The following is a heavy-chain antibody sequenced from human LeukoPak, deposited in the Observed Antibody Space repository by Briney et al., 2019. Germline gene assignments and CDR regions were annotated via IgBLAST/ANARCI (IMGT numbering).Heavy chain of an antibody. CDR2: FDPEVVDK. J-gene: IGHJ4*02. CDR1: GNTLTEFS. D-gene: IGHD5-12*01. V-gene: IGHV1-24*01. Sequence: GASVRVSCKVSGNTLTEFSIHWVRQSPGEGLEWMGGFDPEVVDKAYAQKFQGRVTMTEDTSSDTAYMELSSLRSEDTAVYYCRVWYSGYDSFVGHFDYWGQGTLVTVSS. CDR3: RVWYSGYDSFVGHFDY.